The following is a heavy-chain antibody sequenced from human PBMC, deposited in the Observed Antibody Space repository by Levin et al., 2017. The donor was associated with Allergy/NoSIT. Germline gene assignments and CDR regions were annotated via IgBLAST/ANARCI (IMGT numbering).Heavy chain of an antibody. D-gene: IGHD3-22*01. V-gene: IGHV4-39*07. J-gene: IGHJ5*02. CDR1: GGSISSSSYY. CDR2: IYYSGST. CDR3: ARGYYYDSSGYVQPNNWFDP. Sequence: SETLSLTCTVSGGSISSSSYYWGWIRQPPGKGLEWIGSIYYSGSTYYNPSLKSRVTISVDTSKNQFSLKLSSVTAADTAVYYCARGYYYDSSGYVQPNNWFDPWGQGTLVTVSS.